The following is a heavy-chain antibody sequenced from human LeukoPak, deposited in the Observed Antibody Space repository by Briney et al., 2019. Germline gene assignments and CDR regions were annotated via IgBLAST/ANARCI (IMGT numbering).Heavy chain of an antibody. Sequence: ASVKVSCKASGYTFTGYYMHWVRQAPGQGLEWMGWINPNSGGTNYAQKFQGRVTMTRDTSISTAYMELSRLRSDDTAVYYCARGESYYDFWSGYTDYWGQGTLVTVSS. V-gene: IGHV1-2*02. CDR3: ARGESYYDFWSGYTDY. CDR1: GYTFTGYY. D-gene: IGHD3-3*01. CDR2: INPNSGGT. J-gene: IGHJ4*02.